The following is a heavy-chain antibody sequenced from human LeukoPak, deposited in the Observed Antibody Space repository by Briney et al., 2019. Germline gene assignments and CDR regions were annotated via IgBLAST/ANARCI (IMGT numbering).Heavy chain of an antibody. V-gene: IGHV3-64*01. J-gene: IGHJ4*02. CDR1: GFTFSSHP. D-gene: IGHD2-8*01. Sequence: GGSLRLSCAASGFTFSSHPMHWVRLAPGRGLEYVSGITYNGGSTYYANSVKGRFTISRDNSKNTLYLQMGSLRAEDMAVYYCGRGRYCTNGVCQYYDYWGQGTLVTVSS. CDR3: GRGRYCTNGVCQYYDY. CDR2: ITYNGGST.